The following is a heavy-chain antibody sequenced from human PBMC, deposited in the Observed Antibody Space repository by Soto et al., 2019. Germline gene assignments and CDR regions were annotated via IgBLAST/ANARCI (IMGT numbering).Heavy chain of an antibody. V-gene: IGHV4-34*01. J-gene: IGHJ4*02. CDR1: GGSFSGYY. CDR3: ASSCEFRSTSCYHY. CDR2: INHSGST. Sequence: QVQLQQWGAGLLKPSETLSLTCAVYGGSFSGYYWSWIRQPPGEGLEWIGEINHSGSTNYNPSLKSRVTIAVDTSKNLFSLKLNSVTAADTAIYYCASSCEFRSTSCYHYWGQGSLVTVSS. D-gene: IGHD2-2*01.